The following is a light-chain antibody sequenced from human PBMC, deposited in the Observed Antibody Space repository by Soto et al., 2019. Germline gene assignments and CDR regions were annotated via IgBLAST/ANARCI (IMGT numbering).Light chain of an antibody. Sequence: DIQMTQSPSSVSASVGDRVTITCRASQSMSSWLAWYQQKPGKAPKLLIYAASSLQSGVPSRFSGSGAGTDFTLTISSLQPEDFGTYYCQQCDSFPITFGQGTRLEIK. CDR3: QQCDSFPIT. CDR2: AAS. J-gene: IGKJ5*01. CDR1: QSMSSW. V-gene: IGKV1-12*01.